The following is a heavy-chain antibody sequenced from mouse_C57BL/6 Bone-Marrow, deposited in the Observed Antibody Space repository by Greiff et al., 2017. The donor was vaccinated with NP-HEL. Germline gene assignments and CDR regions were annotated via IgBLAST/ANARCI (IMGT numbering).Heavy chain of an antibody. CDR2: INPDSSTI. D-gene: IGHD2-1*01. CDR3: ASFSYGKGFAY. CDR1: GIDFSRYW. Sequence: EVKLLESGGGLVQPGGSLKLSCAASGIDFSRYWMSWVRRAPGKGLEWIGEINPDSSTINYAPSLKDKFIISRDNAKNTLYLQMSKVRSEDTALYYCASFSYGKGFAYWGQGTLVTVSA. V-gene: IGHV4-1*01. J-gene: IGHJ3*01.